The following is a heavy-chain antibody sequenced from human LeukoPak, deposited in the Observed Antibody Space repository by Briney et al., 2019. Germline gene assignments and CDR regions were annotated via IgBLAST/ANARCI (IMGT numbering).Heavy chain of an antibody. CDR2: ISYDGSNK. CDR3: ARDTLVYADSPDAFDI. CDR1: GFTFSSYG. Sequence: GSSLRLSCAASGFTFSSYGMHWVRQAPGKGLEGVAVISYDGSNKYYAESGKRRFTIYRDNSKNKLYLQMNRLRDEDTAVYYCARDTLVYADSPDAFDIWGQGTMVTVSS. J-gene: IGHJ3*02. V-gene: IGHV3-30*03. D-gene: IGHD4-17*01.